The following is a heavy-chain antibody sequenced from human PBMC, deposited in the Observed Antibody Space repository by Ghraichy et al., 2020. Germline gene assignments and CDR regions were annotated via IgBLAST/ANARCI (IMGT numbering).Heavy chain of an antibody. J-gene: IGHJ1*01. D-gene: IGHD2-2*01. CDR1: GFTFDDYA. CDR3: AKGYCSSTSCYIFQH. V-gene: IGHV3-9*01. Sequence: DFGFTFDDYAMHWVRQAPGKGLEWVSGISWNSGSIGYADSVKGRFTISRDNAKNSLYLQMNSLRAEDTALYYCAKGYCSSTSCYIFQHWGQGTLVTVSS. CDR2: ISWNSGSI.